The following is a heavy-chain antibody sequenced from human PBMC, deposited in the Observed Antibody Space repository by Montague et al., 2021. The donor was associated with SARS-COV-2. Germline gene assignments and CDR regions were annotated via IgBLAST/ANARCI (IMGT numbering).Heavy chain of an antibody. CDR2: IYYSGST. J-gene: IGHJ4*02. Sequence: SETLSLTCTVSGGSISSGSYYWSWIRQPPGKGLEWIGYIYYSGSTNYNPSLKSRVTISVDTSKNQFSLKLSSVTAADTAVYYCAREPGYGDYFDYWGQGTLVTVSS. CDR1: GGSISSGSYY. CDR3: AREPGYGDYFDY. D-gene: IGHD4-17*01. V-gene: IGHV4-61*01.